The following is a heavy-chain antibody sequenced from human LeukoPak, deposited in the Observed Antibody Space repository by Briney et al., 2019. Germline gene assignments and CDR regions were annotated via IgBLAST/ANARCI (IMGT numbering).Heavy chain of an antibody. J-gene: IGHJ4*02. CDR1: GGSIRSYY. CDR2: IYYSGST. Sequence: PSETLSLTCTVSGGSIRSYYWSWIRQPPGKGLEYIGYIYYSGSTNYNPSLNSRVTISVDTSKNQFSLKLSSVTAADTAVYYCARHANYGDYPLDYWGQGTPVTVSS. CDR3: ARHANYGDYPLDY. V-gene: IGHV4-59*08. D-gene: IGHD4-17*01.